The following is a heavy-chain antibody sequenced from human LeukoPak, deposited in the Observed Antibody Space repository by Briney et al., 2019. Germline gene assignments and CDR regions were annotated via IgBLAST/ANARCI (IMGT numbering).Heavy chain of an antibody. J-gene: IGHJ4*02. CDR2: IWQDGSET. CDR3: ASVWISSFTLLYY. D-gene: IGHD3-3*02. Sequence: GGSLRLSCEARGFFLWHAWARWVRQAPGKGLEWVANIWQDGSETNYLDSVKGRFTISRDNANNSVYLQMNGLRAEDTDVYYCASVWISSFTLLYYWGQGTLVTVSS. V-gene: IGHV3-7*01. CDR1: GFFLWHAW.